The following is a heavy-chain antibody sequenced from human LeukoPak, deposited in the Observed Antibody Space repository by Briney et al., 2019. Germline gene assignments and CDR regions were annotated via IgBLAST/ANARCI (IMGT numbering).Heavy chain of an antibody. Sequence: PGGSLSLSCAASGFTVSSNYMSWVRQAPGKGLEWVSVIYSGGSTYYADSVKGRFTISRDNSKNTLYLQMNSLRAEDTAVYYCARDLSHDSYGYSDYWGQGTLVTVSS. CDR1: GFTVSSNY. CDR3: ARDLSHDSYGYSDY. CDR2: IYSGGST. V-gene: IGHV3-53*01. J-gene: IGHJ4*02. D-gene: IGHD3-22*01.